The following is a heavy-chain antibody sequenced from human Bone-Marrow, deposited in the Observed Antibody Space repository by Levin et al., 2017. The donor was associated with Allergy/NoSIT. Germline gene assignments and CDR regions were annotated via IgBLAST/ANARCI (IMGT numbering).Heavy chain of an antibody. V-gene: IGHV4-30-4*01. CDR3: ARDWDRFHDYGDYVPHYYGVDV. Sequence: LRLSCTVSGGSIGIGDYYWSWIRQPPEKGLEWIGYIDYSGSTYYNPSLRSRLAISVDTSKNQFSLELSSVTAADTAVYYCARDWDRFHDYGDYVPHYYGVDVWGQGTTVTVSS. D-gene: IGHD4-17*01. CDR1: GGSIGIGDYY. CDR2: IDYSGST. J-gene: IGHJ6*02.